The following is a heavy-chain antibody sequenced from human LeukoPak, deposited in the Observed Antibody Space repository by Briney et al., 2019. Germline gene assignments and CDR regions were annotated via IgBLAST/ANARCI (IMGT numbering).Heavy chain of an antibody. CDR2: IYYSGST. V-gene: IGHV4-30-4*08. Sequence: LRLSCAASGFTFSSYAMSWVRQAPGKGLEWIGYIYYSGSTYYNPSLKSRVTISVDTSKNQFSLKLSSVTAADTAVYYCASPSARNDYWGQGIRFTVSS. CDR3: ASPSARNDY. CDR1: GFTFSSYA. D-gene: IGHD1-1*01. J-gene: IGHJ4*02.